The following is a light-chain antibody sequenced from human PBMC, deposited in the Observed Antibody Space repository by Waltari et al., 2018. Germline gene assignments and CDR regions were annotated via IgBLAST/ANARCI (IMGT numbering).Light chain of an antibody. CDR1: QGITTY. Sequence: DIQLTQSSSFLSASVGDRVTITCRASQGITTYLVWYQQKPGKAPKVLIYAASTLQSGVPSRFSGSGSGTEFTLTITSLQPEDFATYYCQQVNGYPLTFGGGTKVEIK. V-gene: IGKV1-9*01. CDR3: QQVNGYPLT. CDR2: AAS. J-gene: IGKJ4*01.